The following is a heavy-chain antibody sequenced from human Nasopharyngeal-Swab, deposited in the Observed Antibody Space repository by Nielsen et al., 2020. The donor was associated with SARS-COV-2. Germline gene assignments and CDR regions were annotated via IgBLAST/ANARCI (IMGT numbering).Heavy chain of an antibody. V-gene: IGHV3-30-3*01. CDR1: GFTFSTYA. CDR2: ISYDGSNK. Sequence: LKISCAASGFTFSTYAMHWVRQAPGKGLEWVAFISYDGSNKYYADSVKGRFTISRDNSKNTLYLQMNSLRAEDTAVYYCAREVGDYATYFDYWGQGTLVTVSS. J-gene: IGHJ4*02. CDR3: AREVGDYATYFDY. D-gene: IGHD4-17*01.